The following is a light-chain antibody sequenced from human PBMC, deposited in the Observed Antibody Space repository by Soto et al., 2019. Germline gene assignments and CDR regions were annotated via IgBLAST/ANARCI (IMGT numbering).Light chain of an antibody. Sequence: DIQMTQSPSTLSGSVGDRVTITCRASQSISSWLAWYQQKPGKAPKLLIYKASTLESGVPSRFSGSGSGTEFTLTISSLQPDDFATYYCQQYNPYSWTFGQGTKGDIK. CDR3: QQYNPYSWT. CDR1: QSISSW. CDR2: KAS. V-gene: IGKV1-5*03. J-gene: IGKJ1*01.